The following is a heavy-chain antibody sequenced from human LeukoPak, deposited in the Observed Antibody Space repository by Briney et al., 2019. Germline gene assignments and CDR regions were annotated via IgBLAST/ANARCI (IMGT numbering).Heavy chain of an antibody. CDR3: ARDGTAAGLYFDL. V-gene: IGHV3-7*01. D-gene: IGHD6-13*01. Sequence: GGSLRLSWAVSGFTFSDYWMNWVRQAPGKGLEWVASIRQDGGEKSYVDSVKGRLTISRDNTKHSLYLQMSSLRAEDTGVYYCARDGTAAGLYFDLWGQGTLVTVSS. CDR2: IRQDGGEK. CDR1: GFTFSDYW. J-gene: IGHJ4*02.